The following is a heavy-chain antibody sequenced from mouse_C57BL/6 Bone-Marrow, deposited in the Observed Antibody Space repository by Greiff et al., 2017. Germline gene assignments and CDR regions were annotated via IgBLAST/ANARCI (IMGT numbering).Heavy chain of an antibody. V-gene: IGHV1-69*01. CDR1: GYTFTSYW. J-gene: IGHJ3*01. Sequence: QVQLQQPGAELVMPGASVKLSCKASGYTFTSYWMHWVKQRPGQGLAWIGEIDPSDSYTNYNQKFKGKSTLTVDNSSSTAYMQLSSLTSEDSAVYYCARDYYGSSYAYWGQGTLVTVSA. CDR2: IDPSDSYT. CDR3: ARDYYGSSYAY. D-gene: IGHD1-1*01.